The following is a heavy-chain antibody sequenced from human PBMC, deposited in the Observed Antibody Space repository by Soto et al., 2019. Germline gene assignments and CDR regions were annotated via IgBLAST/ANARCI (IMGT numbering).Heavy chain of an antibody. D-gene: IGHD3-22*01. CDR2: ISGSGGDT. V-gene: IGHV3-23*01. J-gene: IGHJ4*02. CDR3: VRGHAYDDNSGYHGY. CDR1: GFTFSSYA. Sequence: GGSLRLSCAASGFTFSSYAMSWVRQAPGKGLEWVSGISGSGGDTNYADSVKGRFTISRDNSKNMLYVQVNSLRAEDTAVYYCVRGHAYDDNSGYHGYWGQGILVTVSS.